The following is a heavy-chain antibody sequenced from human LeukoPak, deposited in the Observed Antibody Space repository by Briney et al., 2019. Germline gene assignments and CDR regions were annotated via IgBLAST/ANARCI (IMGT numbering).Heavy chain of an antibody. CDR1: GGTFSSYA. CDR2: IIPIFGTA. D-gene: IGHD3-3*01. J-gene: IGHJ6*02. V-gene: IGHV1-69*13. CDR3: ASTVLRFLEWLPPSYYYYGMDV. Sequence: SVKVSCKASGGTFSSYAISWVRQAPGQGLEWMGGIIPIFGTANYAQKFQGRVTITADESTSTAYMELSSLRSEDTAVYYCASTVLRFLEWLPPSYYYYGMDVWGQGTTVTVSS.